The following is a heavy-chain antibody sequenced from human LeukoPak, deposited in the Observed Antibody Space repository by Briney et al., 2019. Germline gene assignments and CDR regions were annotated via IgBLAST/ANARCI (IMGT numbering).Heavy chain of an antibody. V-gene: IGHV3-21*01. J-gene: IGHJ4*02. CDR2: ISSISSNI. CDR3: ARTDILTGSHDY. D-gene: IGHD3-9*01. CDR1: GFTFSSYS. Sequence: GGSLRLSCAASGFTFSSYSMNWGRQAPGKGLEWVSSISSISSNIYYADSVKGRFTISGDNDKNSLYLQMNSLRAEDTAVYYCARTDILTGSHDYWGQGTLVTVSS.